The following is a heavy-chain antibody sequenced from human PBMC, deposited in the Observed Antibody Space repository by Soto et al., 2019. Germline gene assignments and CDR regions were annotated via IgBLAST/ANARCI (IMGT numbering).Heavy chain of an antibody. J-gene: IGHJ4*02. CDR1: GGSISSGDYY. CDR3: AGYCSSTSCYTGTDY. V-gene: IGHV4-30-4*01. D-gene: IGHD2-2*02. CDR2: IYYSGST. Sequence: SETLSLTCTVSGGSISSGDYYWSWIRQPPGKGLEWIGYIYYSGSTYYNPSLKSRVTISVDTSKNQFSLKLSSVTAADTAVYYCAGYCSSTSCYTGTDYWGQGTLVTVSS.